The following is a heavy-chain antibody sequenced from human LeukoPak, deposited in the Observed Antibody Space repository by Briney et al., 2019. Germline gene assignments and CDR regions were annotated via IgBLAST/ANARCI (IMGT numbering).Heavy chain of an antibody. CDR1: GGSISSYY. CDR3: ATYSSGYYLPQH. Sequence: PSETLSLTCTVSGGSISSYYWSWIRQPPGKGLEWIGYIYYSGSTNYNPSLKSRVTISVDTSKNQFSLKLSSVTAADTAVYYCATYSSGYYLPQHWGQGTLVTVSS. V-gene: IGHV4-59*12. J-gene: IGHJ1*01. D-gene: IGHD3-22*01. CDR2: IYYSGST.